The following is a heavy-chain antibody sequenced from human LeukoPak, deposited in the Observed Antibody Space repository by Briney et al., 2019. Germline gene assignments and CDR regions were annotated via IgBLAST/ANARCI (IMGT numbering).Heavy chain of an antibody. D-gene: IGHD6-19*01. V-gene: IGHV3-23*01. J-gene: IGHJ4*02. Sequence: GGSLRLSCAASGFTFSSYAMSWVRQAPGKGLEWVSAISGSGGSTYYADSVKGRFTISRDNSKNTLYLQMNSLRAEDTAVYYCAKQQNSAWSHFGDWGQRSLVTVSS. CDR2: ISGSGGST. CDR1: GFTFSSYA. CDR3: AKQQNSAWSHFGD.